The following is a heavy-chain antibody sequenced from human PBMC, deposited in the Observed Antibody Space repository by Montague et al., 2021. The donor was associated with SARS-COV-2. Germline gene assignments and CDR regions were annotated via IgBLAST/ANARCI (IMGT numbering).Heavy chain of an antibody. Sequence: SETLSLTCAGDLHCGVVGLWRRSEEHTSAGQSPLRIVCSLLRGNTNYNPSLKSRVTISIDTSKNHFSLKLSSVTATDTAVYYCAGYYRRDTGSARSAMVVWGQGTTVIVSS. J-gene: IGHJ6*02. CDR1: LHCGVVGLWR. CDR3: AGYYRRDTGSARSAMVV. D-gene: IGHD1-26*01. V-gene: IGHV4-61*01. CDR2: SLLRGNT.